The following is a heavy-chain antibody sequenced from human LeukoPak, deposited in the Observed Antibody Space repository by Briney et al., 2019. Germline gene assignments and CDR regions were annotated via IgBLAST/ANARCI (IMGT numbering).Heavy chain of an antibody. Sequence: GGSLRLSCAASGFTVSSSYMSWVRQAPGKGLEWVSMIYSGGSTYYADSVKGRFTISRDNSKNTLYLQMNSLRAEDTAVYYCATKVLRSGYTYGFGNYWGQGTLVTVSS. J-gene: IGHJ4*02. V-gene: IGHV3-53*01. D-gene: IGHD5-18*01. CDR2: IYSGGST. CDR1: GFTVSSSY. CDR3: ATKVLRSGYTYGFGNY.